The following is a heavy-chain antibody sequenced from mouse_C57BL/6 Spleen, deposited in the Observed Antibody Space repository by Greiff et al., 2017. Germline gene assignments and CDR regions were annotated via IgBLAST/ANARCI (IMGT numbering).Heavy chain of an antibody. V-gene: IGHV14-4*01. Sequence: EVKLQESGAELVRPGASVKLSCPASGFNIKDDYMPWVKQRPDQGLEWIGWIDPENGDPEYASKFQGKATITANTSSNTAYLQLSSLTSEDTAVYYCTTEGGPWGQGTLVTVSA. D-gene: IGHD3-3*01. CDR2: IDPENGDP. CDR3: TTEGGP. CDR1: GFNIKDDY. J-gene: IGHJ3*01.